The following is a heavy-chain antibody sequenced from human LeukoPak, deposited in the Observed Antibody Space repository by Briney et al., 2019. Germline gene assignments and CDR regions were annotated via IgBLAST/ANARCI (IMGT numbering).Heavy chain of an antibody. D-gene: IGHD2-21*02. CDR3: ASSEGSLAYCGGGCKSYFDY. Sequence: ASVKVSCKASGYTFTTYPINWVRQAPGQGLEWMGWIDTNTGSPTYAQGLTGRFVFSLDTSVSTAFLQINSLKAEDTAVYYCASSEGSLAYCGGGCKSYFDYWGQGTLVTVSS. J-gene: IGHJ4*02. CDR2: IDTNTGSP. V-gene: IGHV7-4-1*02. CDR1: GYTFTTYP.